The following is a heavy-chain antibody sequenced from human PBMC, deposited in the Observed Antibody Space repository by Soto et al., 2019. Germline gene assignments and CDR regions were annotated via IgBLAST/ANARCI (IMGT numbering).Heavy chain of an antibody. CDR1: GGSISSYY. J-gene: IGHJ5*02. V-gene: IGHV4-59*01. CDR3: ARDVLYTHRENWFDP. CDR2: IYYSGST. D-gene: IGHD4-4*01. Sequence: SETLSLTCTVSGGSISSYYWSWIRQPPGKGLEWIGYIYYSGSTNYNPSLKSRVTISVDTSKNQFSLKLSSVTAADTAVYYCARDVLYTHRENWFDPWGQGTLVTVSS.